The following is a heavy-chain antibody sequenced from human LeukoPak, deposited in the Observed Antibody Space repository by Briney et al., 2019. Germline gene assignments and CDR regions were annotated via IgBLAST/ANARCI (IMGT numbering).Heavy chain of an antibody. D-gene: IGHD6-13*01. V-gene: IGHV4-4*07. CDR1: GGSISSYY. CDR2: IYSSGST. Sequence: PSETPSLTCSVSGGSISSYYWSWVRQPAGKGLGWIGRIYSSGSTNYNPSLNSRVTMSVDTSNNQFSLRLTSVTAADTAVYYCARGTTAAAGIFDCWGQGTLVTVSS. J-gene: IGHJ4*02. CDR3: ARGTTAAAGIFDC.